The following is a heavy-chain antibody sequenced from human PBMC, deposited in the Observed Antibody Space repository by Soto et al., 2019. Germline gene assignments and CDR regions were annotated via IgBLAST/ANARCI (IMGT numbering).Heavy chain of an antibody. CDR3: ARDHDYDFWSGFRDSYYYYGMDV. V-gene: IGHV3-30-3*01. D-gene: IGHD3-3*01. CDR2: ISYDGSNK. CDR1: GFTFSSYA. Sequence: GGSLRLSCAASGFTFSSYAMHWVRQAPGKGLEWVAVISYDGSNKYYADSVKGRFTISRDNSKNTLYLQMNSLRAEDTAVYYCARDHDYDFWSGFRDSYYYYGMDVRGQGTTVTVSS. J-gene: IGHJ6*02.